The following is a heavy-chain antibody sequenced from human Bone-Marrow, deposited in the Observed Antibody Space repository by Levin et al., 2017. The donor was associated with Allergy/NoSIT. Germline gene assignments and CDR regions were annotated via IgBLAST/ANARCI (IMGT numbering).Heavy chain of an antibody. CDR2: INSDGSST. CDR1: GFTFSSYW. Sequence: SCAASGFTFSSYWMHWVRQAPGKGLVWVSRINSDGSSTSYADSVKGRFTISRDNAKNTLYLQMNSLRAEDTAVYYCARERSSSYYYYGMDVWGQGTTVTVSS. J-gene: IGHJ6*02. D-gene: IGHD2-2*01. V-gene: IGHV3-74*01. CDR3: ARERSSSYYYYGMDV.